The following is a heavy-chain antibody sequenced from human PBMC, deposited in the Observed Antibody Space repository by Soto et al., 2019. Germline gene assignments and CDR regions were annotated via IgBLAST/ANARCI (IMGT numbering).Heavy chain of an antibody. CDR1: GGTFSSYT. CDR3: ARDRTIFGDYYYKDV. Sequence: SVKVSCKASGGTFSSYTISWVRQAPGQGLEWMGRIIPILGIANYAQKFQGRVTMTTDTSTSTAYMELRSLRSDDTAVYYCARDRTIFGDYYYKDVWGKGTTVTVSS. J-gene: IGHJ6*03. V-gene: IGHV1-69*04. CDR2: IIPILGIA. D-gene: IGHD3-3*01.